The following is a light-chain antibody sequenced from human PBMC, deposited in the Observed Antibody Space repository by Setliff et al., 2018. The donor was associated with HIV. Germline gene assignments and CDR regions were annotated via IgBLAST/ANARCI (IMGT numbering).Light chain of an antibody. J-gene: IGLJ1*01. CDR3: GAWDGSLDAYV. V-gene: IGLV1-44*01. CDR1: SSNIGRNT. Sequence: SALAQPPSASGTPGQKFTLSCSGGSSNIGRNTVNWYQQVPGMAPKLLIYSNNQRPSGVPDRFSGSKSGTSASLAISGLQSEDEADYYCGAWDGSLDAYVFGTGTKVTVL. CDR2: SNN.